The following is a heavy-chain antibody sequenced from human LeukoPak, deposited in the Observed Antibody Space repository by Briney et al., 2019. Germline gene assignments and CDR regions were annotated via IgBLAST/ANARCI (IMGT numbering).Heavy chain of an antibody. CDR2: INNSGST. Sequence: PSETLSLTCTVSGGSISSYYWSWIRQPPGKGLEWIGEINNSGSTNYKPSLKSRVTISGDTSKNQFSLKLSSVTAADTAVYYCARGDCSYASCYHIGAFDIWGQGTMVTVPS. J-gene: IGHJ3*02. CDR1: GGSISSYY. CDR3: ARGDCSYASCYHIGAFDI. D-gene: IGHD2-2*01. V-gene: IGHV4-34*01.